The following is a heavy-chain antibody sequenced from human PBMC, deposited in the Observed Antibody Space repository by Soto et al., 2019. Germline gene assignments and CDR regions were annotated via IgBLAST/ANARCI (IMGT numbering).Heavy chain of an antibody. D-gene: IGHD3-10*01. Sequence: VQLVESGGGLVQPGGSLRLSCAASGFTFSSFWMHWVRQALGKGLVWVSRIKTDGSGANYADSVKGRFTISRDNAENTLYLQMKSLRDEDTAVYYCAKDLIYGSGTYDYWGQGTLVTVSS. CDR3: AKDLIYGSGTYDY. CDR1: GFTFSSFW. J-gene: IGHJ4*02. V-gene: IGHV3-74*01. CDR2: IKTDGSGA.